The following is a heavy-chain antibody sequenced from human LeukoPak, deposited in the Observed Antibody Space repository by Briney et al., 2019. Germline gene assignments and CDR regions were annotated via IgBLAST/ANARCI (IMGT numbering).Heavy chain of an antibody. J-gene: IGHJ5*02. CDR3: ARGGYYGSGNDFRFDP. V-gene: IGHV4-59*01. CDR1: GGSISSYY. Sequence: ASETLSLTCTVSGGSISSYYWSWIRQPPGKGLEWIGYIYYSGSTNYNPSLKSRVTISVETSKNQFSLKLKSVTAADTAVYYCARGGYYGSGNDFRFDPWGQGTLVTVSS. D-gene: IGHD3-10*01. CDR2: IYYSGST.